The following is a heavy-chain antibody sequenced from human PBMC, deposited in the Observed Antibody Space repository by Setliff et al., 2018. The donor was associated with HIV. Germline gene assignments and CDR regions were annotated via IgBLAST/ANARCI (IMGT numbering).Heavy chain of an antibody. CDR3: ARVPVAGANWFDP. D-gene: IGHD2-21*01. CDR2: IYKGGNT. J-gene: IGHJ5*02. Sequence: PSETLSLTCVVSGYSISSSYWWGWIRQPPGKGLEWIGWIGYIYKGGNTYYNPSLKSRVTISADTSKNQFSLKLSSVTAADQGVYYCARVPVAGANWFDPWGLGTLVTVSS. V-gene: IGHV4-28*04. CDR1: GYSISSSYW.